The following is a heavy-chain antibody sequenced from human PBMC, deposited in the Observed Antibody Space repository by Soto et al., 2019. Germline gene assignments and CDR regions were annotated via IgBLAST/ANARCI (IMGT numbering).Heavy chain of an antibody. V-gene: IGHV1-2*02. CDR3: ARDQGGKFYYDSRGYYYYFDC. CDR1: GYTFSGYY. Sequence: GASVKVSCKASGYTFSGYYMHWVRQAPGQGPEWMGWINPNSGDTNYAQKFHGRVTMTRDTSISTAYMELSRLRSDDTAVYYCARDQGGKFYYDSRGYYYYFDCWGQGTLVTISS. CDR2: INPNSGDT. J-gene: IGHJ4*02. D-gene: IGHD3-22*01.